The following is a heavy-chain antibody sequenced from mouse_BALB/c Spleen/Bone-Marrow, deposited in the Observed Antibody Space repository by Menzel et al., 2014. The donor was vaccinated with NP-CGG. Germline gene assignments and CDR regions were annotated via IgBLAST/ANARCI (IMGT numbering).Heavy chain of an antibody. CDR3: ARWEYYAMDY. V-gene: IGHV14-3*02. CDR2: IDPANGNT. CDR1: GFNIKDTY. Sequence: EVQLQESGAELVKPGASVKLSCTASGFNIKDTYMHWVKQRPEQGLEWIGRIDPANGNTKYDPKFQGKATITADTSSNTTYLQLSSLTSEDTAVYYCARWEYYAMDYWGQGTSVTVSS. D-gene: IGHD4-1*01. J-gene: IGHJ4*01.